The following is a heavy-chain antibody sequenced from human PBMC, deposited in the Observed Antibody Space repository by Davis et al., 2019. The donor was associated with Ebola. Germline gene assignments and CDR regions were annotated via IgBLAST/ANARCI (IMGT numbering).Heavy chain of an antibody. J-gene: IGHJ4*02. CDR3: ARRYPSGGHLDY. V-gene: IGHV1-2*02. CDR2: INSNSGGT. Sequence: ASVKVSCKASGYTFTSYGISWVRQAPGQGLEWMGWINSNSGGTYYAQKFQGRVTMTRDTSISTTYMELSSLRSEDTAVYYCARRYPSGGHLDYWGQGTLVTVSS. CDR1: GYTFTSYG. D-gene: IGHD6-19*01.